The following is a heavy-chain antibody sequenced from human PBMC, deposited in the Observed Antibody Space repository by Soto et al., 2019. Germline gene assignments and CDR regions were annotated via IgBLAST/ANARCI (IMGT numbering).Heavy chain of an antibody. CDR1: GGSFSGYY. D-gene: IGHD3-10*01. Sequence: QVQLQQWGAGLLKPSETLSLTCAVYGGSFSGYYWSWIRQPPGKGLEWIGEINHSGSTNYNPSLKSRVTISVDTSKNQFSLKLSSVTAADTAVYYCARDQLLYGSGPLGFDPWGQGTLVTVSS. CDR2: INHSGST. V-gene: IGHV4-34*01. J-gene: IGHJ5*02. CDR3: ARDQLLYGSGPLGFDP.